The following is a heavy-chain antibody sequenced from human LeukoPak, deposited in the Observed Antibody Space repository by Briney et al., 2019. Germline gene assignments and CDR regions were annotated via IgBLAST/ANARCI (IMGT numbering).Heavy chain of an antibody. J-gene: IGHJ4*02. V-gene: IGHV4-38-2*02. CDR3: ARGYSDWFLWDY. Sequence: SETLSLTCTVSGYSISSGYYWGWIRQPPGEGLEWIGSIYHSGSTYYNPSLKSRVTISVDTSKNQFSLKLSSVTAADTAVYYCARGYSDWFLWDYWGQGTLVTVSS. CDR2: IYHSGST. D-gene: IGHD3/OR15-3a*01. CDR1: GYSISSGYY.